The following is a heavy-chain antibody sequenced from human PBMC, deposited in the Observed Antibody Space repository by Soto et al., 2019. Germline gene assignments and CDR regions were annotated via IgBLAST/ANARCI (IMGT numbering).Heavy chain of an antibody. Sequence: TSETLSLTCAVYGGSFSGYYWSWIRQPPGKGLEWIGEINHSGSTNYNPSLKSRVTISVDTSKKQFSLRLNSVTAADTAVYYCARVPAGYDFWRGYYSHDYYMDVWGKGTPVTVS. D-gene: IGHD3-3*01. J-gene: IGHJ6*03. V-gene: IGHV4-34*01. CDR1: GGSFSGYY. CDR2: INHSGST. CDR3: ARVPAGYDFWRGYYSHDYYMDV.